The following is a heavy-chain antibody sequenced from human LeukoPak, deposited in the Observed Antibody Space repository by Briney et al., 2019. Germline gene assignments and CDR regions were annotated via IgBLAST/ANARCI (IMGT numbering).Heavy chain of an antibody. D-gene: IGHD6-19*01. CDR3: AGGQMFTSGGFDD. CDR2: IYTAGDT. CDR1: GFSVSNKY. V-gene: IGHV3-53*01. J-gene: IGHJ4*02. Sequence: GGSLRLSCAASGFSVSNKYMSWVRQAPGKGLEWVSVIYTAGDTFYADSVRGRFTISRDGSKNMVNLQMNSLRAEDTALYYCAGGQMFTSGGFDDWGQGTLVTVSS.